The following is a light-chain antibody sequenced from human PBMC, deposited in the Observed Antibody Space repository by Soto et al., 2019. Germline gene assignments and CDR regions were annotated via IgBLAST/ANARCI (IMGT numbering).Light chain of an antibody. CDR2: DAS. CDR3: QQYGSSPYT. J-gene: IGKJ2*01. CDR1: QSVVYNY. Sequence: EIVLTQSPGTLSLSPGERATLSCGASQSVVYNYLAWYQQKVGLAPRLLIYDASRRATGTPDRFSGSGSGTDFTLTISRLEPEDVAVYVCQQYGSSPYTFGQGTNLEIK. V-gene: IGKV3D-20*01.